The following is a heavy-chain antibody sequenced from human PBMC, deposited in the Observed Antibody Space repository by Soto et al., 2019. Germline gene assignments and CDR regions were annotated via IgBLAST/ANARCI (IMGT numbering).Heavy chain of an antibody. CDR1: GFTFSSYG. V-gene: IGHV3-30*18. J-gene: IGHJ5*02. CDR2: ISYDGSNK. CDR3: AKETKGRCSSTSCYGFNWFDP. Sequence: GGSLRLSCAASGFTFSSYGMHWVRQAPGKGLEWVAVISYDGSNKYYADSVKGRFTISRDNSKNTLYLQMNSLRAEDTAVYYCAKETKGRCSSTSCYGFNWFDPWGQGTLVTVSS. D-gene: IGHD2-2*01.